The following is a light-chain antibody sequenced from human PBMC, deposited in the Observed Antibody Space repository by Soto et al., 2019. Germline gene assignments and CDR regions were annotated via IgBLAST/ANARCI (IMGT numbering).Light chain of an antibody. V-gene: IGKV1-39*01. CDR1: QSISTY. J-gene: IGKJ1*01. CDR3: QQYNSYPWT. Sequence: DIQTTQSPSSLSASVGDSVTITCRASQSISTYLNWYRQKPGKAPKLLIYGASSLQSGVPSRFGGSGSGTEFTLTISSLQPDDFAAYYCQQYNSYPWTFGQGTKVDI. CDR2: GAS.